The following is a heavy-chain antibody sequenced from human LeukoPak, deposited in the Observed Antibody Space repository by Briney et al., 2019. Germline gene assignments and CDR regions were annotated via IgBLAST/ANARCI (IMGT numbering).Heavy chain of an antibody. J-gene: IGHJ5*02. CDR2: IYHSGST. CDR3: ARGVRSGTDWFDP. CDR1: GGSISSGGYY. Sequence: RPSQTLSLTCTVSGGSISSGGYYWSWIRQHPGKGLEWIGYIYHSGSTYYNPSLKSRVTISVDTSKNQFSLKLSSVTAADTAVYYCARGVRSGTDWFDPWGQGTLVTVSS. V-gene: IGHV4-31*03. D-gene: IGHD1-1*01.